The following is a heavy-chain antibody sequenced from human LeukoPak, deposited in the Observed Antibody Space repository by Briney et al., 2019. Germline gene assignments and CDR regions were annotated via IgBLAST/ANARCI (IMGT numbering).Heavy chain of an antibody. V-gene: IGHV3-7*01. CDR2: IKQDGSER. Sequence: PGGSLRLSCAASGFTFSSYWMSWVRQAPGKGLEWAANIKQDGSERYYVDSVKGRFTISRDNAKNSLYLQMNSLRAEDTAVYYCARVIILTTVTVPFDYWGQGTLVTVSS. CDR1: GFTFSSYW. CDR3: ARVIILTTVTVPFDY. J-gene: IGHJ4*02. D-gene: IGHD4-17*01.